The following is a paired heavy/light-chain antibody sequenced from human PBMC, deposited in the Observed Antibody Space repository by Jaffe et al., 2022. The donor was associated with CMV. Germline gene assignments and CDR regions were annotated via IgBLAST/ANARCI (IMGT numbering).Light chain of an antibody. CDR3: AAWDDSLNSWV. Sequence: QSVLTQPPSVSGTPGQRVTISCSGSRSNIGANYVYWYQQFPGTAPKLLMYRETQRPSGVPDRFSGSKSATSVSLTISGLRSEDEADYYCAAWDDSLNSWVFGGGTRLTVL. V-gene: IGLV1-47*01. CDR1: RSNIGANY. J-gene: IGLJ3*02. CDR2: RET.
Heavy chain of an antibody. Sequence: QVQLQESGPGLVKPSETVSLTCTVSEDSITNNKNFWGWIRQPPGKGLEWIGSMFYSGSVYYSPSLKSRVSISVDTSKNQFSLRLTSVTAADTAVYYCARHHCTSTTCSPRPFYYYMDVWGKGTTVTVSS. V-gene: IGHV4-39*01. D-gene: IGHD2-2*01. CDR2: MFYSGSV. CDR3: ARHHCTSTTCSPRPFYYYMDV. J-gene: IGHJ6*03. CDR1: EDSITNNKNF.